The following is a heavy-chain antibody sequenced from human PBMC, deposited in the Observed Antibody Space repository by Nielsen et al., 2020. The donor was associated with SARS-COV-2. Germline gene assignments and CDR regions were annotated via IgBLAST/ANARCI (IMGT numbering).Heavy chain of an antibody. CDR1: GFTFSSYG. CDR3: ARDQSYNWNENWFDP. J-gene: IGHJ5*02. Sequence: GGSLRLSCAASGFTFSSYGMHWVRQAPGKGLEWVSGISWNSGSIGYADSVKGRFTISRDNSKNTLYLQMNSLRAEDTAVYYCARDQSYNWNENWFDPWGQGTLVTVSS. D-gene: IGHD1-20*01. CDR2: ISWNSGSI. V-gene: IGHV3-9*01.